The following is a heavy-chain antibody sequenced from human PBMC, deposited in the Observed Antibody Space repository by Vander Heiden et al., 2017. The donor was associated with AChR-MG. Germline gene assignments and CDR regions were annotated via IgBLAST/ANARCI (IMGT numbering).Heavy chain of an antibody. Sequence: EVQLLESGVGLLQPGGSLRPSCAASGFTFSRYAMSWVRQAPGKGLEWVSAISGSGGSTYYADSVKGRFTISRDNSKNTLYLQMNSLRAEDTAVYYCAKVRLEAVAGFDYWGQGTLVTVSS. CDR2: ISGSGGST. CDR1: GFTFSRYA. J-gene: IGHJ4*02. V-gene: IGHV3-23*01. CDR3: AKVRLEAVAGFDY. D-gene: IGHD6-19*01.